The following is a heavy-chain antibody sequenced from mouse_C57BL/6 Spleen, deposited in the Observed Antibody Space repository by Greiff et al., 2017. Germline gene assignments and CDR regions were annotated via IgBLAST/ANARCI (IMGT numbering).Heavy chain of an antibody. CDR2: FVPSDSYT. Sequence: VQLQQPGAELVMPGASVKLSCKASGYTFTSYWMHWVKQRPGQGLVWIGEFVPSDSYTNYNQKFKGKSTLTVDKSSSTASMQLSSLTSEDSAVYYCARSSIGFAYWGQGTLVTVSA. CDR3: ARSSIGFAY. V-gene: IGHV1-69*01. CDR1: GYTFTSYW. D-gene: IGHD2-10*02. J-gene: IGHJ3*01.